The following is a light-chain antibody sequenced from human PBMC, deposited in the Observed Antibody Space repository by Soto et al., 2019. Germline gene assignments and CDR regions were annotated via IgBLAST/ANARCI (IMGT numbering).Light chain of an antibody. CDR1: QSISTW. Sequence: DIQMTQSPSTLPASVGDRVTITCRASQSISTWLAWYQQKPGKAPKLLIYKASSLKSGVPSRFSGSGSGTEFTLTISSLQPDDFATYYCQQYINRWTFGQGTKVDIK. CDR2: KAS. CDR3: QQYINRWT. V-gene: IGKV1-5*03. J-gene: IGKJ1*01.